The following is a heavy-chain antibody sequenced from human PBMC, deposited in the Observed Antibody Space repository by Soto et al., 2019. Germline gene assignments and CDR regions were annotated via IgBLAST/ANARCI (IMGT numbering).Heavy chain of an antibody. CDR2: IYYSGST. V-gene: IGHV4-59*01. Sequence: SETLSLTXTVSGGSISSYYWSWIRQPPGKGLEWIGYIYYSGSTNYNPSLKSRVTISVDTSKNQFSLKLSSVTAADTAVYYCARARAAAGTPWFDPWGQGTLVTVSS. CDR1: GGSISSYY. CDR3: ARARAAAGTPWFDP. J-gene: IGHJ5*02. D-gene: IGHD6-13*01.